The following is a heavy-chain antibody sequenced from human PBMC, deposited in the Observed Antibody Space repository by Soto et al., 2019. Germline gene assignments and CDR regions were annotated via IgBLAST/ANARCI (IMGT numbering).Heavy chain of an antibody. Sequence: SETLSLTCAVSGGSISSSNWWSWVRQPPGKGLEWIGEIYHSGSTNYNPSLKSRVTISVDKSKNQFSLKLSSVTAAGTAVYYCARWSGIAAAVQNRRRGFDYWGQGTLVTVSS. CDR2: IYHSGST. CDR1: GGSISSSNW. V-gene: IGHV4-4*02. J-gene: IGHJ4*02. D-gene: IGHD6-13*01. CDR3: ARWSGIAAAVQNRRRGFDY.